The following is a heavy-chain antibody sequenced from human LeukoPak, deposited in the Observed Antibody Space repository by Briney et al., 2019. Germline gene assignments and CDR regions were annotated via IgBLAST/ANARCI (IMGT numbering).Heavy chain of an antibody. CDR2: INPSGGST. CDR3: ASVGFSDNMAVVAYFDY. D-gene: IGHD6-19*01. V-gene: IGHV1-46*01. CDR1: GYTFTSYY. J-gene: IGHJ4*02. Sequence: ASVKVSCKASGYTFTSYYMHWVRQAPGQGLEWMGIINPSGGSTSYAQKFQGRVTMTMDMSTSTVYMDLSSLRSEDTAVYYCASVGFSDNMAVVAYFDYWGQGTLVTVSS.